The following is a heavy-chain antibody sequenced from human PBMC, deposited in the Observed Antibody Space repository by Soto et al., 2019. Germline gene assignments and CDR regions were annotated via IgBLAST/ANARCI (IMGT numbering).Heavy chain of an antibody. CDR1: CGSFSGYY. CDR3: ARRKGGSYYYYYGMDV. V-gene: IGHV4-34*01. Sequence: WETLSLTCAVYCGSFSGYYWSWIRQPPGKGLEWIGEINHSGSTNYNPSLKSRVTISVDTSKNQFSLKLSSVTAADTAVYYCARRKGGSYYYYYGMDVWGQGTTVTVSS. CDR2: INHSGST. J-gene: IGHJ6*02. D-gene: IGHD2-15*01.